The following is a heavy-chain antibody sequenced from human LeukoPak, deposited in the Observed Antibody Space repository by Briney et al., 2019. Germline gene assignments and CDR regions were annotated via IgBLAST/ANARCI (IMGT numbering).Heavy chain of an antibody. D-gene: IGHD3-22*01. CDR1: GFTFSSYW. V-gene: IGHV3-7*05. J-gene: IGHJ3*02. CDR3: ARSYDSSGSDAFDI. Sequence: GGSLRLSCAASGFTFSSYWMSWVRQAPGQGLEWVANIKHNGSEKYYVDSVKGRFTITRDNAKNSLYLQMNSLRAEDTAVYYCARSYDSSGSDAFDIWGQGTMDTVSS. CDR2: IKHNGSEK.